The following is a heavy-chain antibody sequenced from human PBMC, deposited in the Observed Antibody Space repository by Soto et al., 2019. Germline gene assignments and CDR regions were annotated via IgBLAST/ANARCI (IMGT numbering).Heavy chain of an antibody. CDR1: GFTFSSSA. Sequence: GGSLRLSCAASGFTFSSSAMGWVRQAAGKGLEWVSDISGSGGSTYYADSVKGRFTITRDNSKNTLYLQMNSLRAEDTAVYYCAKALGVTTLYYYYYYGMDVWGQGTTVTVSS. CDR3: AKALGVTTLYYYYYYGMDV. D-gene: IGHD4-17*01. V-gene: IGHV3-23*01. J-gene: IGHJ6*02. CDR2: ISGSGGST.